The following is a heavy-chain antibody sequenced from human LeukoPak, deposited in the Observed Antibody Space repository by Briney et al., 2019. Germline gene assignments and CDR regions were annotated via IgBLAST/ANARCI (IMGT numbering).Heavy chain of an antibody. Sequence: GGSLRLSCAASGFTFSRYWMSWVRQAPGKGLEWVANIKQDGSEKYYVDSVKGRFTISRDNAKNSLYLQMNSLRAEDTAVYYCARVPDYYDSSGEARDYWGQGTLVTVSS. V-gene: IGHV3-7*01. J-gene: IGHJ4*02. CDR1: GFTFSRYW. CDR2: IKQDGSEK. CDR3: ARVPDYYDSSGEARDY. D-gene: IGHD3-22*01.